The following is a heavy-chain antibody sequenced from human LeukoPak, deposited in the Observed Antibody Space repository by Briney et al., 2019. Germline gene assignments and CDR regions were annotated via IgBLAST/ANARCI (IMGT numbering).Heavy chain of an antibody. Sequence: ASVKVSCKASGYTFTSYYMHWVRQAPGQGLEWMGIINPSGGSTSYAQKFQGRVTMTRDTSTSTVYMELSSLRSEDTAVYYCARHRRYYGSGSWGPNWFDPWGQGTLVTVSS. J-gene: IGHJ5*02. V-gene: IGHV1-46*01. CDR1: GYTFTSYY. CDR2: INPSGGST. CDR3: ARHRRYYGSGSWGPNWFDP. D-gene: IGHD3-10*01.